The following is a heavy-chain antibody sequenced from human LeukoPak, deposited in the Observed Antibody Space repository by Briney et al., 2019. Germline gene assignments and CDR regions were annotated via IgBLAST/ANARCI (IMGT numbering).Heavy chain of an antibody. J-gene: IGHJ6*03. CDR1: GYTFTSYD. D-gene: IGHD1-1*01. Sequence: ASVKVSCKASGYTFTSYDINWVRQATGQGLEWKGWMNPNSGNTGYAQKFQGRVTITRNTSISTAYMELSSLISEDTAVYYCARGDWNGYYYYMDVWGKGTTVTVSS. CDR3: ARGDWNGYYYYMDV. CDR2: MNPNSGNT. V-gene: IGHV1-8*01.